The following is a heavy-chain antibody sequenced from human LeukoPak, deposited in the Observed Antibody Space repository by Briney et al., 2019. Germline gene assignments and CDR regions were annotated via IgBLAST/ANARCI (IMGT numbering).Heavy chain of an antibody. V-gene: IGHV3-23*01. CDR3: AKEPREYCSSTSCPNWFDS. Sequence: PGGSLRCSCAASGFTFNNYAMSWVRQAPGKGLEWVSAISASGGTTYYADSVKGRFTISRDNSENTLFLQMNSLRAEDTAVYYCAKEPREYCSSTSCPNWFDSWGQGTLVTVSS. D-gene: IGHD2-2*01. CDR2: ISASGGTT. CDR1: GFTFNNYA. J-gene: IGHJ5*01.